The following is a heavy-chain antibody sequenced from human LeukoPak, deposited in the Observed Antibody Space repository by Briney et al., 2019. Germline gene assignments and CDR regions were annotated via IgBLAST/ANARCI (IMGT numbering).Heavy chain of an antibody. CDR2: ISATTGTL. D-gene: IGHD3-3*01. J-gene: IGHJ4*02. CDR3: AKESSGITIFGVVIMGFDY. Sequence: GGSLRLSCEASGYTFSDYAMSWVRQAPGKGLEWVSTISATTGTLYYADSVRGRFTISRDNSKDTLYLQMQSLRADDTAVYYCAKESSGITIFGVVIMGFDYWGQGTLVTVSS. V-gene: IGHV3-23*01. CDR1: GYTFSDYA.